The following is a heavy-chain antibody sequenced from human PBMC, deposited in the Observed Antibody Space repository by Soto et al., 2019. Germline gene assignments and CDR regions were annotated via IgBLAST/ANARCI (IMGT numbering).Heavy chain of an antibody. V-gene: IGHV4-4*02. CDR1: GGSISSSNW. CDR3: ASVRGGYYYAMDV. D-gene: IGHD3-10*02. J-gene: IGHJ6*02. Sequence: QVQLQESGPGLVKPSGTLSLTCAVSGGSISSSNWWSWVRQPPGKGLEWIGEIYHSGSTNYTPALKSRVTISVDKSKTQFSLKLSSVTAADTAVYYCASVRGGYYYAMDVWGQGTTVTVSS. CDR2: IYHSGST.